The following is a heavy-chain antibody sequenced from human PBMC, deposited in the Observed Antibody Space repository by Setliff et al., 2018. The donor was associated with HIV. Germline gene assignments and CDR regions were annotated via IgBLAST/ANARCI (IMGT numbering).Heavy chain of an antibody. CDR1: GVPFSDYY. V-gene: IGHV4-34*01. D-gene: IGHD2-21*02. J-gene: IGHJ4*02. CDR3: AITIVGVTTEMY. CDR2: VNHNGNI. Sequence: SETLSLTCGLNGVPFSDYYWNWVRQSPGKGLEWIVEVNHNGNINYNPSLQSRVTVSVDTSKPQFSLKMNSVTAADTAVYYCAITIVGVTTEMYWGQGTLVTVSS.